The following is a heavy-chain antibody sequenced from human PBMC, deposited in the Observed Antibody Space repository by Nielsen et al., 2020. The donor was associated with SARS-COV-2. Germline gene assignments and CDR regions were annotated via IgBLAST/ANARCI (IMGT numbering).Heavy chain of an antibody. V-gene: IGHV1-3*04. Sequence: ASVKVSCKASGYTFTAYAIHWVRQDPGQRREWMGWINSDSGNTKYSQKFRGRVTITRDTSASTAYMELSGLSSEDTAVYYCARSRGCSATSCFFDYWGQGALVTVSS. CDR1: GYTFTAYA. CDR2: INSDSGNT. J-gene: IGHJ4*02. CDR3: ARSRGCSATSCFFDY. D-gene: IGHD2-2*01.